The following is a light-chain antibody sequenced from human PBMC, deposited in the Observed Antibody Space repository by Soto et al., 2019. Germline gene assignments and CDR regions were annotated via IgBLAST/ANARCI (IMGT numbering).Light chain of an antibody. Sequence: DIQMTQSPSTLSGSVGVRVTITCRASQTISSWLAWYQQKPGKAPKLLIYKASTLKSGVPSRFSGSGSGTEFTLTISSLQPDAFETYYCQQYNSYSEAFGQGTKVDIK. CDR1: QTISSW. V-gene: IGKV1-5*03. CDR2: KAS. J-gene: IGKJ1*01. CDR3: QQYNSYSEA.